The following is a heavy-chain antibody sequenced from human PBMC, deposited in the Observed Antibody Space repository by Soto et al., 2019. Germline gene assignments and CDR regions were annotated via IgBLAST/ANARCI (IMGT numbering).Heavy chain of an antibody. CDR1: GGSISSDGYY. D-gene: IGHD3-10*01. V-gene: IGHV4-31*03. J-gene: IGHJ4*02. CDR3: ARVVRGVIKGGFDS. Sequence: SETLSLTCTVSGGSISSDGYYWSWIRQHPGKGLEWIGYIYYSGSTYYNPSLKSRVTISVDTSKNQFSLKLSSVTAADTAMYYCARVVRGVIKGGFDSWGQGTLVTVSS. CDR2: IYYSGST.